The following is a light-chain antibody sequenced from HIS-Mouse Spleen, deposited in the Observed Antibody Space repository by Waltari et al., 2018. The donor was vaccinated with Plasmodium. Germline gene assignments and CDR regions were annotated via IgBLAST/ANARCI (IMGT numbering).Light chain of an antibody. CDR3: QKYNNWSFT. CDR2: GAS. Sequence: IVMMQPPATLSVSPGERATLSCRDSQSVSSNLAWYQQKPGQAPMLRIYGASNRATGIPARFSGSGSETQFTLTISSLQSEDFAVYYCQKYNNWSFTFGAGTKVDIK. CDR1: QSVSSN. J-gene: IGKJ3*01. V-gene: IGKV3-15*01.